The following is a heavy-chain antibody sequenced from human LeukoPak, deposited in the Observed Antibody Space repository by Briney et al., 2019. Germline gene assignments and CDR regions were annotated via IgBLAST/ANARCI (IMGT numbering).Heavy chain of an antibody. Sequence: ASVKVSCKASGYTFTGYYMHWVRQAPGQGLEWMGRINPNSGGTNYAQKFQGRVTMTRDTSISTAYMGLSRLRSDDTAVYYRAGDGIRDGAFDIWGQGTMVTVSS. V-gene: IGHV1-2*06. CDR2: INPNSGGT. D-gene: IGHD5-24*01. CDR1: GYTFTGYY. J-gene: IGHJ3*02. CDR3: AGDGIRDGAFDI.